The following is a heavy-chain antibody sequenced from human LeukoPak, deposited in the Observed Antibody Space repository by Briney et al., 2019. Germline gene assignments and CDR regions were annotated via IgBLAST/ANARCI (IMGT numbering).Heavy chain of an antibody. Sequence: GGSLRLSCAASGFTVSSNYMSWVRQAPGKGLEWVAFIRYDGSNKYYADSVKGRFTISRDNSKNTLYLQMNSLRVEDTAVYYCAKDIFNFGVVPAATCDYWGQGTLVTVSS. CDR2: IRYDGSNK. V-gene: IGHV3-30*02. CDR1: GFTVSSNY. J-gene: IGHJ4*02. D-gene: IGHD2-2*01. CDR3: AKDIFNFGVVPAATCDY.